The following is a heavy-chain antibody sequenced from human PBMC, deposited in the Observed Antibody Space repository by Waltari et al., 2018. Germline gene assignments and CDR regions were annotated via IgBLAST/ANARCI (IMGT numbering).Heavy chain of an antibody. J-gene: IGHJ4*02. Sequence: QLHLQESGPGLVKPSETLSLTCTVSGGSITSSNYYWGWIRQSPGMGLEWIGITHYSGSTHYSPSLKSRVTISVDTSRNQFSLKLSSVTAADTAIYYCARESGRDYYLDSWGQGTLVTVSS. CDR2: THYSGST. D-gene: IGHD3-10*01. CDR1: GGSITSSNYY. CDR3: ARESGRDYYLDS. V-gene: IGHV4-39*07.